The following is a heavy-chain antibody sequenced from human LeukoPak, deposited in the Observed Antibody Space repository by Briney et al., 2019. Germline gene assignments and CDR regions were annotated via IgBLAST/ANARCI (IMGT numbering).Heavy chain of an antibody. V-gene: IGHV1-69*01. CDR2: IIPIFGTA. D-gene: IGHD3-3*01. J-gene: IGHJ5*02. CDR1: GGTFSSYA. Sequence: SVKVSCKASGGTFSSYAISWVRQAPGQGLEWMGGIIPIFGTANYAQKFQGRVTITADESTSTAYMELSSLRPEDTAVYYCAREYYDFWSGYLYLGSFDPWGQGTLVTVSS. CDR3: AREYYDFWSGYLYLGSFDP.